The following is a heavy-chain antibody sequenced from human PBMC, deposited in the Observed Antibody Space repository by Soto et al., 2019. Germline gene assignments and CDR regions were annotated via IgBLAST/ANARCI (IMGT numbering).Heavy chain of an antibody. CDR3: ARALYHYYGMDV. CDR2: IWYDGSNK. V-gene: IGHV3-33*01. CDR1: GFTFSSYG. J-gene: IGHJ6*02. Sequence: GGSLRLSCAASGFTFSSYGMHWVRQAPGKGLEWVAVIWYDGSNKYYADSVKGRFTISRDNSKNTLYLQMNSLRAEDTAVYYCARALYHYYGMDVWGQGTTVTVSS.